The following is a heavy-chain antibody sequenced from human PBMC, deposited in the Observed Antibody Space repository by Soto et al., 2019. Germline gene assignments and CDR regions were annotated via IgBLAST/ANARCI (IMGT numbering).Heavy chain of an antibody. CDR2: INHSGST. Sequence: SETLSLTCAVYGGSFSGYYWSWIRQPPGKGLEWIGEINHSGSTNYNPSLKSRVTISVDTSKNQFSLKLSSVTAADTAVYYCARTDIVAYYYYYYMDVWGKGTTVTV. D-gene: IGHD5-12*01. CDR1: GGSFSGYY. J-gene: IGHJ6*03. CDR3: ARTDIVAYYYYYYMDV. V-gene: IGHV4-34*01.